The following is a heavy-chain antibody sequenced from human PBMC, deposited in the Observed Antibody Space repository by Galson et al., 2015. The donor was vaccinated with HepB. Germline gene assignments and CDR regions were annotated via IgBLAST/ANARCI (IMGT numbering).Heavy chain of an antibody. V-gene: IGHV3-30*04. CDR3: ARGYSSGWTSDY. D-gene: IGHD6-19*01. Sequence: SCAASGFTFSSYAMHWVRQAPGKGLEWVAVISYDGSNKYYADSVKGRFTISRDNSKNTLYLQMNSLRAEDTAVYYCARGYSSGWTSDYWGQGTLVTVSS. CDR1: GFTFSSYA. J-gene: IGHJ4*02. CDR2: ISYDGSNK.